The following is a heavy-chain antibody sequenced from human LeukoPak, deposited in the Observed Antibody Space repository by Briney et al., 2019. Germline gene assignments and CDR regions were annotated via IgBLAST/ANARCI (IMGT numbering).Heavy chain of an antibody. CDR3: ARARWQLVPYFDL. CDR2: IIPTGGGT. J-gene: IGHJ4*02. Sequence: GASVKVSCKPSGYTFNDYYMHWVLHAPGQGLGWMGWIIPTGGGTNFAQKFQGRVAMPRDKSISTAYIGLGSLRSGETAVYYCARARWQLVPYFDLWGRGTLVSVSS. CDR1: GYTFNDYY. D-gene: IGHD6-6*01. V-gene: IGHV1-2*02.